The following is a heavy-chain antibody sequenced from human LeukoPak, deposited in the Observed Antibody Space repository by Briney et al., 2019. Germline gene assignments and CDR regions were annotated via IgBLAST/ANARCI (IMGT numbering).Heavy chain of an antibody. CDR2: INPNSGGT. D-gene: IGHD5-18*01. CDR3: PRAWIQLWQKPPAFDY. V-gene: IGHV1-2*02. J-gene: IGHJ4*02. CDR1: GYTFTGYY. Sequence: GASVKVSCKASGYTFTGYYMHWVRQAPGQGLEWMGWINPNSGGTNYAQKFQGRVTMTRDTSISTAYMELSRLRSEDTAVYYCPRAWIQLWQKPPAFDYWGQGNLVTVSS.